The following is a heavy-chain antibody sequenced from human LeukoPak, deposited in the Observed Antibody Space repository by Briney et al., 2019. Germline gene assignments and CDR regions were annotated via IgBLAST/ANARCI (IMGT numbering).Heavy chain of an antibody. D-gene: IGHD3-9*01. Sequence: GGSLRLSCVASGFSFSSYTMSWVRQAPGKGLEWVAKMKEDGSELYYVDSVKGRFTICRDNAKNSLCLQMSSLTVEDTAVYYCARGGARYLDSWGQGTLVTVSS. CDR3: ARGGARYLDS. V-gene: IGHV3-7*01. CDR2: MKEDGSEL. CDR1: GFSFSSYT. J-gene: IGHJ5*02.